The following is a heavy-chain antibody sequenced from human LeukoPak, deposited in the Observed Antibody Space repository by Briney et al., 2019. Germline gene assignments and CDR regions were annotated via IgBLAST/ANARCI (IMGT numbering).Heavy chain of an antibody. D-gene: IGHD3-9*01. CDR2: IYYSGST. V-gene: IGHV4-39*01. CDR3: ARDTRILRYFPDY. Sequence: SDTLSLTCTVSGGSISSTSYYWGWIRQPPGKGLEWIGSIYYSGSTYYNPSLKSRVTISVDTSKNQFSLRLSSVTAADTAVYYCARDTRILRYFPDYWGQGTLVTVSS. CDR1: GGSISSTSYY. J-gene: IGHJ4*02.